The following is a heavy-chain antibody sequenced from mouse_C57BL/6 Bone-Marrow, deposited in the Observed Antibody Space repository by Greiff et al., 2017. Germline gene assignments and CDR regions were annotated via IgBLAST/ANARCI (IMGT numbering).Heavy chain of an antibody. CDR2: IYPSDSET. CDR3: SRSGAYDYDGFDY. D-gene: IGHD2-4*01. CDR1: GYTFTSYW. V-gene: IGHV1-61*01. J-gene: IGHJ2*01. Sequence: QVQLQQPGAELVRPGSSVKLSCKASGYTFTSYWMDWVKQRPGQGLEWIGNIYPSDSETHYNQKFKDKATLTVDKSSSTAYMQLSSLTSEDSAVYYWSRSGAYDYDGFDYWGQGTTLTVSS.